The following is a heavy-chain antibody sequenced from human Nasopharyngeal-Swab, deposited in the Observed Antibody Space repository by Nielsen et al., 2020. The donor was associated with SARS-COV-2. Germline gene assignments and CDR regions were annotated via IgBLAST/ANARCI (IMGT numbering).Heavy chain of an antibody. CDR2: ISGGSSRV. CDR3: VRTSNFYGLDA. J-gene: IGHJ6*02. CDR1: GFTFNDYY. D-gene: IGHD2/OR15-2a*01. Sequence: GESLKISCAASGFTFNDYYMGWLRQAPGKGLEWISYISGGSSRVDYADSMKGRIAISRDNAKKSLYLQMNSLRDEDTALYYCVRTSNFYGLDAWGQGTTVTVSS. V-gene: IGHV3-11*01.